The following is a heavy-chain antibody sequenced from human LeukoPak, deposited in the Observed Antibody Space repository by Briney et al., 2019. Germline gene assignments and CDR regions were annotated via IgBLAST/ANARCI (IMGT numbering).Heavy chain of an antibody. D-gene: IGHD3-22*01. J-gene: IGHJ4*02. Sequence: PGGSLRLSCAASGFTFSSSWMSWVRQAPGKGLEWVSYISSSGRTMYYADSVKGRFTISRDNAKNSLYLQMNSLRAEDTAVYYCARMYYHDSSDYYWAPDYWGQGTLVTVSS. V-gene: IGHV3-48*04. CDR1: GFTFSSSW. CDR3: ARMYYHDSSDYYWAPDY. CDR2: ISSSGRTM.